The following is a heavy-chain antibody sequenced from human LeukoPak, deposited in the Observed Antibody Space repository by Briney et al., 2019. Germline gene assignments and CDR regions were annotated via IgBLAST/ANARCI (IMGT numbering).Heavy chain of an antibody. V-gene: IGHV1-58*01. CDR2: IVVGSGNT. CDR1: GFTFKRSA. J-gene: IGHJ4*02. Sequence: SVKVSCKASGFTFKRSAVQWVRQARGQRLEWIGWIVVGSGNTNYPQKFQERVTITRDMSTNTAYMELSNLRSEDTAVYYCAAWLRFLEWPRIDYWGQGILVTVSS. CDR3: AAWLRFLEWPRIDY. D-gene: IGHD3-3*01.